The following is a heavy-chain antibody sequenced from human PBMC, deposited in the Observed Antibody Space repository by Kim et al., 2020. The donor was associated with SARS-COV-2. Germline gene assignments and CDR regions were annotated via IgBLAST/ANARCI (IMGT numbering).Heavy chain of an antibody. Sequence: GGSLRLSCVASGFTFSSHVMNWVRQAPGRGLEWVSGISGSGGSTYYADSVKGRFTISRDNSKNTLYLQMKSLRAEDTAVYYCAKGSMYSSGWLDDGDWGQGTLVTVSS. D-gene: IGHD6-19*01. J-gene: IGHJ4*02. CDR1: GFTFSSHV. V-gene: IGHV3-23*01. CDR3: AKGSMYSSGWLDDGD. CDR2: ISGSGGST.